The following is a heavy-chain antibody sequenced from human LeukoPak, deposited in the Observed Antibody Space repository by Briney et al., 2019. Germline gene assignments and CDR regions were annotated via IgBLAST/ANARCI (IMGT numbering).Heavy chain of an antibody. CDR1: GFTFDDYA. D-gene: IGHD6-13*01. Sequence: GGSLRLSCAASGFTFDDYAMPWVRQAPGKGLEWVSGIRWNSGSIGYADSVKGRFTISRDNAKNSLYLQMNSLRAEDTALYYCAKEGIAAAGRYNWFDPWGQGTLVTVSS. CDR3: AKEGIAAAGRYNWFDP. V-gene: IGHV3-9*01. CDR2: IRWNSGSI. J-gene: IGHJ5*02.